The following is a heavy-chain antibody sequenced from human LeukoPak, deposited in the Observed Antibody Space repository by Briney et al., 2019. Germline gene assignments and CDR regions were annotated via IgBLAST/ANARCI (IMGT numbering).Heavy chain of an antibody. J-gene: IGHJ3*02. CDR1: GGSISSSSYY. CDR3: ARQVLESYDAFDI. V-gene: IGHV4-39*01. Sequence: PSETLSLTCTVSGGSISSSSYYWGWGRQPPGTGLEWIGSIYYSGSTYYNPSLKSRVTISVDTSKNQFSLKLSSVTAADTAVYYCARQVLESYDAFDISGQGTMVTVSS. CDR2: IYYSGST. D-gene: IGHD3-3*01.